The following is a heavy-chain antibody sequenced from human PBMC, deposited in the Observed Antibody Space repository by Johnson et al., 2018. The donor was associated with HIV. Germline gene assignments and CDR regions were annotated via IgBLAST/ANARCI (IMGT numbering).Heavy chain of an antibody. CDR2: ISDDGRSK. J-gene: IGHJ3*02. CDR1: GFTLSRYA. CDR3: ARGGLGFQNIHDPFDI. Sequence: VQLVESGGGVVQPGRSLRISCAASGFTLSRYAMPWVRQAPGKGLDWVAVISDDGRSKYYADSFEGRFTLSRDNANNSLYLQMNSLGADDTALYYCARGGLGFQNIHDPFDIWGQGTMVTVSS. V-gene: IGHV3-30*04. D-gene: IGHD1/OR15-1a*01.